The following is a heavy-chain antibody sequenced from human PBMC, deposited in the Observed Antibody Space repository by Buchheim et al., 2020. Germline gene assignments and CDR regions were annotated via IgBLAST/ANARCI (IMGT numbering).Heavy chain of an antibody. CDR3: ARDGGYDSSGYPLDY. J-gene: IGHJ4*02. CDR2: IKQDGSEK. CDR1: GFTFSSYW. D-gene: IGHD3-22*01. Sequence: EVQLVESGGGLVQPGGSLRLSCAASGFTFSSYWMSWVRQAPGKGLEWVANIKQDGSEKYYVDSVKGRFTISRDNAMNSLYLQMNSLRAEDTAVYYCARDGGYDSSGYPLDYWGQGTL. V-gene: IGHV3-7*01.